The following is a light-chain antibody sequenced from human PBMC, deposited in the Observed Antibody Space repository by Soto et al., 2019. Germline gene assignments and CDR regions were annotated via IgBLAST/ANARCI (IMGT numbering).Light chain of an antibody. CDR3: QQYNDWPPWT. CDR2: GAS. J-gene: IGKJ1*01. V-gene: IGKV3-15*01. CDR1: QSVKSN. Sequence: ETVMTQSPATLSVSPGERATLSCRASQSVKSNLAWYQQKPGQAPRLLIYGASTRATGIPARFSGSGSGTEFILTISSLQSEDFAVYYCQQYNDWPPWTFGQGTKVEIK.